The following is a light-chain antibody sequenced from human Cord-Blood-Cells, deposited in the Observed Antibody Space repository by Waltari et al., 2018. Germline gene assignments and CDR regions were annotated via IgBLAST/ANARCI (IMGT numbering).Light chain of an antibody. CDR1: QSVSSSY. CDR3: QQYGSSPA. J-gene: IGKJ1*01. CDR2: GAS. Sequence: EIVLTQSPGPLSLSPGERATLSCRASQSVSSSYLAWYQQKPGQAPRLLSYGASSRATGIPDRFSGSGSGTDFTLTISRLEPEDFAVYYCQQYGSSPAFGQGTKVEIK. V-gene: IGKV3-20*01.